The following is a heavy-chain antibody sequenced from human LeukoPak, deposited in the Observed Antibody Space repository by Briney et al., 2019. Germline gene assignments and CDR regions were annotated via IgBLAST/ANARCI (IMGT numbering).Heavy chain of an antibody. CDR2: ISSSSFR. CDR1: GFTFSTYS. V-gene: IGHV3-21*01. J-gene: IGHJ3*02. CDR3: ARDSPLSFDI. Sequence: PGGSLRLSCAASGFTFSTYSMNWVRQAPGKGLEWVSSISSSSFRYYADSVKGRFTISRDNAKNSVYLQMNSLRAEDTAVYYCARDSPLSFDIWGQGTMVTVSS.